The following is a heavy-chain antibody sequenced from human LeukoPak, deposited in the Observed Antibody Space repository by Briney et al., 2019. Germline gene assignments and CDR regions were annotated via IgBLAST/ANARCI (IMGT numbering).Heavy chain of an antibody. V-gene: IGHV3-74*01. CDR2: ISHDGNVI. CDR1: GFTFSSYV. Sequence: GGSLRLSCVASGFTFSSYVMHWVRQVPGQGLVWVSRISHDGNVIAYADSVKGRFTISRDNAKNTLYLHMNSLRDEDTAVYYCARDRDWLISDWGQGTLVTVSS. J-gene: IGHJ4*02. D-gene: IGHD3-9*01. CDR3: ARDRDWLISD.